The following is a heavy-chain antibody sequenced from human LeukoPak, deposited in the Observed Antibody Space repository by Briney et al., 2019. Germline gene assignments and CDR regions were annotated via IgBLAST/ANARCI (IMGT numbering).Heavy chain of an antibody. CDR3: ARGPTDYGDYTVYYFDY. J-gene: IGHJ4*02. D-gene: IGHD4-17*01. V-gene: IGHV1-69*13. Sequence: SVKVSCKASGGTFSSYAISWVRQAPGQWLEWMGGIIPIFGTANYAQKFQGRVTITADESTSTAYMELSSLRSEDTAVYYCARGPTDYGDYTVYYFDYWGQGTLVTVSS. CDR2: IIPIFGTA. CDR1: GGTFSSYA.